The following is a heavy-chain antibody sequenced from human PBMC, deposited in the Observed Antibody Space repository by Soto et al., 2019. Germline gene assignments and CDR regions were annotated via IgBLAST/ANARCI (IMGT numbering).Heavy chain of an antibody. J-gene: IGHJ5*02. CDR3: ARLTVSMVRGGWFDP. Sequence: QLLASGPGLVKPSETLSLTCTVSGGSISSSSYYWGWIRQPPGKGLEWIGSIYYSGSTYYNPSLKSRVTISVDTSKNQFSLKLSSVTAADTAVYYCARLTVSMVRGGWFDPWGQGTLVTVSS. CDR2: IYYSGST. V-gene: IGHV4-39*01. CDR1: GGSISSSSYY. D-gene: IGHD3-10*01.